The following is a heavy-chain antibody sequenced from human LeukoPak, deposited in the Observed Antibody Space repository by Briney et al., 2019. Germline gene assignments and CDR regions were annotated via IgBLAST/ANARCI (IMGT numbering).Heavy chain of an antibody. V-gene: IGHV3-23*01. Sequence: PGGSLRLSCAASGFTFSSYAMSWVRQAPGKGLEWVSTITGSGGNTYYADSVKGRFTISRDNSKNTLYLQMNSLRAEDTAIYYCAKESPVAATGRSWFDPWGQGPWSPSPQ. J-gene: IGHJ5*02. D-gene: IGHD6-13*01. CDR3: AKESPVAATGRSWFDP. CDR1: GFTFSSYA. CDR2: ITGSGGNT.